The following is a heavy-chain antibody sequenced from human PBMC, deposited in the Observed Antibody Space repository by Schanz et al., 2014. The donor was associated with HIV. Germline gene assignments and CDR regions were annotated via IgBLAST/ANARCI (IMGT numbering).Heavy chain of an antibody. Sequence: EVQLVESGGGLVKPGGSLRLSCAASGFTFSRYSMNWVRQAPGKGLEWVASITSSSSYIYYADSVKGRFTISRDSSKNTVYLEMNSLRAEDTAVYYCARGNDFFGGVPDYWGQGTLVSVSS. CDR1: GFTFSRYS. CDR2: ITSSSSYI. J-gene: IGHJ4*02. V-gene: IGHV3-21*04. CDR3: ARGNDFFGGVPDY. D-gene: IGHD3-16*01.